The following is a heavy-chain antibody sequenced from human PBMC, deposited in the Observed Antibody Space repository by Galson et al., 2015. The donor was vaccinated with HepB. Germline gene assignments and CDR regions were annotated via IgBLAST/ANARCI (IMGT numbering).Heavy chain of an antibody. D-gene: IGHD4-17*01. CDR3: ARDDYGDYRWRD. CDR1: FGSISSYY. J-gene: IGHJ4*02. Sequence: ETLSLTCLVSFGSISSYYWSWIRQPPGKGLEWIGYIYYTGSTNYNPSLKSRVTISVDTSKKHFSLKLSSVTAADTAVYYCARDDYGDYRWRDWGQGTLVTVSS. CDR2: IYYTGST. V-gene: IGHV4-59*01.